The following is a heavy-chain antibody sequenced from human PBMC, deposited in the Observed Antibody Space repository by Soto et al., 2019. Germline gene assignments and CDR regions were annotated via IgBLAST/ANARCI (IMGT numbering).Heavy chain of an antibody. V-gene: IGHV1-2*02. D-gene: IGHD3-16*01. CDR2: INPNSGGT. CDR3: ARSRGSYYYYYGMDV. J-gene: IGHJ6*02. CDR1: GYTFTGYY. Sequence: QVQLVQSGAEVKKPGASVKVSCKASGYTFTGYYMHWVRQAPGQGLEWMGWINPNSGGTNYAQKFQGRVTMTRDTSISTAYMELGRLRSDDTAVYYCARSRGSYYYYYGMDVWGQGTTVTVSS.